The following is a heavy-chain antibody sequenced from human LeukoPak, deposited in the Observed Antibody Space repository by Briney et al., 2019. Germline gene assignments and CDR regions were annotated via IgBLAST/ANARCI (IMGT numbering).Heavy chain of an antibody. CDR1: GFTFINAW. CDR2: IKRRSDGGTA. CDR3: TTVTDGAFDY. V-gene: IGHV3-15*01. J-gene: IGHJ4*02. Sequence: GGSLRLSCAASGFTFINAWMGWVRQAPGKGLEWVGRIKRRSDGGTADCAAPMKGRFTISRDGSKNTLYLQMNSLKTEDTAMYYCTTVTDGAFDYWGQGTLVTVSS. D-gene: IGHD3-10*01.